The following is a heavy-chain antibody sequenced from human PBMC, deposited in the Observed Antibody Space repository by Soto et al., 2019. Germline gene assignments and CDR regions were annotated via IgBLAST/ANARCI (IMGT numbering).Heavy chain of an antibody. D-gene: IGHD2-8*01. CDR3: AALKRMVAGDH. J-gene: IGHJ4*02. V-gene: IGHV4-61*01. CDR1: GGSVRSDNYY. Sequence: QVQLQESGPGLVKPSETLSLTCTVSGGSVRSDNYYWSWIRQPPGKGLEWIGYIYNSGSTKYNPFLESRVTIPGDTSDNQFSLNLISVTIADTAVSYCAALKRMVAGDHWGQGALVTVSS. CDR2: IYNSGST.